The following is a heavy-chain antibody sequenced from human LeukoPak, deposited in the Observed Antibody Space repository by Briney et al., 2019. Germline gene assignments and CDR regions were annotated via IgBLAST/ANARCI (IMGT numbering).Heavy chain of an antibody. CDR3: AKDYRRSGYDSSGYYPYYFDY. J-gene: IGHJ4*02. CDR1: GFTFSSYA. V-gene: IGHV3-23*01. Sequence: GGSLRLSCAASGFTFSSYAMSWVRQAPGKGLEWVSAISGSGGSTYYADSVKGRFTISRDNSKNTLYLQMNSLRAEDTAVYYCAKDYRRSGYDSSGYYPYYFDYWGQGTLVTVSS. D-gene: IGHD3-22*01. CDR2: ISGSGGST.